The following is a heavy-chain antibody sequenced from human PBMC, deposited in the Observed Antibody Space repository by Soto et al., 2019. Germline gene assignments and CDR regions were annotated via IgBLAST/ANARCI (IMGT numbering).Heavy chain of an antibody. Sequence: SETLSLTCSVSGVSISRGGFYWGWLRQLPGKGPEWIGYIYYNGDRYYNPSLESRLTIAADTSRNQFSLKLSSVTAADTAVYYCARTVVGTQAQTDYWGQGTLVTVSS. D-gene: IGHD1-26*01. CDR1: GVSISRGGFY. J-gene: IGHJ4*02. V-gene: IGHV4-31*03. CDR2: IYYNGDR. CDR3: ARTVVGTQAQTDY.